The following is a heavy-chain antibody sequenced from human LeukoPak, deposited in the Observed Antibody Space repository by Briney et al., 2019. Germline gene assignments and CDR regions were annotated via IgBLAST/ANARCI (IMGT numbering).Heavy chain of an antibody. D-gene: IGHD1-1*01. J-gene: IGHJ4*02. V-gene: IGHV4-31*03. CDR1: GGSISSGVYY. Sequence: SQTLTLTCTVSGGSISSGVYYWSWIRQHPGQGLEWIGYIYYSGSTYYNPSLKSRVTISVDTSKNQFSLKLSSVTAADTAVYYCARDYMESFDYWGQGTLVTVSS. CDR2: IYYSGST. CDR3: ARDYMESFDY.